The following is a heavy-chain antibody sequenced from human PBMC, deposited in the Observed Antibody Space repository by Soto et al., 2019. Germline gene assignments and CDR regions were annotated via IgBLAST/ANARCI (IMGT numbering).Heavy chain of an antibody. CDR3: ARQRGNYFDY. CDR1: GDSISTFY. Sequence: SATLSLTCTVSGDSISTFYWSWIRQPPGKGLEWIGYIYYTGSTNYNPSLKSRVTMSVDTSKKQFSLKLSSVTAADTAVYYCARQRGNYFDYWGQGTLVTVSS. J-gene: IGHJ4*02. D-gene: IGHD3-10*01. CDR2: IYYTGST. V-gene: IGHV4-59*01.